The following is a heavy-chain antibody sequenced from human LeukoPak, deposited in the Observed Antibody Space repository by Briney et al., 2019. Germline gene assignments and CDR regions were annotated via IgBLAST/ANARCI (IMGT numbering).Heavy chain of an antibody. CDR1: GGSISSRTFY. CDR3: ALDSTDAFDI. CDR2: IRYSGST. V-gene: IGHV4-39*07. Sequence: SETLSLTCTVSGGSISSRTFYWGWIRQPPGKGLEWIGSIRYSGSTNYNPSLKSRVTISVDTSKNQFSLKLSSVTAADTAVYYCALDSTDAFDIWGQGTMVTVSS. J-gene: IGHJ3*02. D-gene: IGHD5-18*01.